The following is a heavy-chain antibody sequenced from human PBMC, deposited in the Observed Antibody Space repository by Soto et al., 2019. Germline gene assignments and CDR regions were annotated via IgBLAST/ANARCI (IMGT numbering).Heavy chain of an antibody. CDR2: IYHSGST. CDR1: GGSLSSGGYS. V-gene: IGHV4-30-2*01. Sequence: QLQLQESGSGLVKPSQTLSLTCAVSGGSLSSGGYSWSWIRQPPGKGLEWIGYIYHSGSTYYNPSLKSRVTISVDRSKNQFSLKLSSVTAADTAVYYCARGVTTVTTIDYWGQGTLVTVSS. D-gene: IGHD4-17*01. CDR3: ARGVTTVTTIDY. J-gene: IGHJ4*02.